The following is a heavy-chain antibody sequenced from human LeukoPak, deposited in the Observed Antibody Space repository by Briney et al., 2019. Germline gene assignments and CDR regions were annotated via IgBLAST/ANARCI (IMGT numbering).Heavy chain of an antibody. CDR2: IYYSGST. J-gene: IGHJ6*03. Sequence: PSETLSLTCTVSGGSISSSSYYWGWIRQPPGKGLEWIGSIYYSGSTYYNPSLKSRVTISVDTSKNQFSLKLSSVTAADTAVYYCARLPSSGSGRYYYYYMDVWGKGTTVTISS. V-gene: IGHV4-39*01. CDR3: ARLPSSGSGRYYYYYMDV. D-gene: IGHD3-10*01. CDR1: GGSISSSSYY.